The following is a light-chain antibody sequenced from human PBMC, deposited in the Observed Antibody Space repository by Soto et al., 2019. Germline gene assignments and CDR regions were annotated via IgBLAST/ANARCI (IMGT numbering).Light chain of an antibody. CDR2: AAS. Sequence: DIQMTQSPSSLSASVGDRVTITCRASQPITNYLNWYQQKPGRDPKLPIYAASNSQTGVPSRFSAGGSETEFTLAINSLQSEDCATYFCQQSYTSPWTFGQGTSVEIK. CDR1: QPITNY. J-gene: IGKJ1*01. CDR3: QQSYTSPWT. V-gene: IGKV1-39*01.